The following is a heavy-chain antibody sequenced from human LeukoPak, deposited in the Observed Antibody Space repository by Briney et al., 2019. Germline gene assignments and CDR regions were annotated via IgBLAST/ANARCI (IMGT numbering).Heavy chain of an antibody. CDR3: ARVFRPTGYYSNPRSGSFDF. CDR2: IYSSGST. D-gene: IGHD3-9*01. J-gene: IGHJ4*02. Sequence: SETLSLTCVVSGGSISSSHNYWGWIRQPPGRGLEWLGTIYSSGSTYYNPSLRTRVSISVDKAKHQFSLDLSSVTAADTAVYYCARVFRPTGYYSNPRSGSFDFWGQGSLVTVSS. V-gene: IGHV4-39*01. CDR1: GGSISSSHNY.